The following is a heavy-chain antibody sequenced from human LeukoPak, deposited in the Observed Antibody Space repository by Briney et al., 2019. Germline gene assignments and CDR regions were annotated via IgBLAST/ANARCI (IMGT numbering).Heavy chain of an antibody. D-gene: IGHD6-19*01. CDR3: AKDTKVAGLDY. CDR1: GFTFDDYA. Sequence: SLRLSCAASGFTFDDYAMHWVRQAPGKGLEWVSGISWHSGSIGYADSVKGRFTISRDNAKNSLYLQMNSLRAEDTALYYCAKDTKVAGLDYGGPGTLVSVS. CDR2: ISWHSGSI. J-gene: IGHJ4*02. V-gene: IGHV3-9*01.